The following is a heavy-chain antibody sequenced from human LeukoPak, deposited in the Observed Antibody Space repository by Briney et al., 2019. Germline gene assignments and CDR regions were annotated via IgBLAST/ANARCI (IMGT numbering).Heavy chain of an antibody. D-gene: IGHD6-13*01. J-gene: IGHJ4*02. CDR2: IYTSGST. CDR3: SRHVTSYSSSWYSGSRYYFDY. CDR1: GGSISSYY. Sequence: SQTLSLTCTVSGGSISSYYWSWIRQPAAKGLEWVGRIYTSGSTNYNPSLNSQVPMSVDTSKNQFSLKLSTETAADAAVAYCSRHVTSYSSSWYSGSRYYFDYWGQGTLVTVST. V-gene: IGHV4-4*07.